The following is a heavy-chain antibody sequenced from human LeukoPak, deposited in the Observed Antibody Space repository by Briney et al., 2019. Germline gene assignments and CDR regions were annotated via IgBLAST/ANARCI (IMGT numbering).Heavy chain of an antibody. D-gene: IGHD6-6*01. Sequence: GGSLRLSCAASGFTFSSYAMSWVRQAPGKGLEWFSAITGGGGDTYYADSVEGRFTISRDNPKNTLYLQMNSLRAEDTAVYYCAKGSRVPRPYYFDYWGQGTLVTVSS. V-gene: IGHV3-23*01. J-gene: IGHJ4*02. CDR1: GFTFSSYA. CDR3: AKGSRVPRPYYFDY. CDR2: ITGGGGDT.